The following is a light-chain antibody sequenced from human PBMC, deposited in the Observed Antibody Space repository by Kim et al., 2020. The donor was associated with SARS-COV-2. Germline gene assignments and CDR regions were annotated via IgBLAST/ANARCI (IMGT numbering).Light chain of an antibody. Sequence: SLEPGERATLSCRASQSVRGYVGWYRQKPAQAPRLLIYDTSNRAPGIPARFSGSGSGTDFTLTISSLEPEDFAIYYCQQRSDWPLTFGGGTKVDIK. J-gene: IGKJ4*01. CDR2: DTS. V-gene: IGKV3-11*01. CDR1: QSVRGY. CDR3: QQRSDWPLT.